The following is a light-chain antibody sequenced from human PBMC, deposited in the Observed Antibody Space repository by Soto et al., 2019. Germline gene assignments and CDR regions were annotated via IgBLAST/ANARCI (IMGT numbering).Light chain of an antibody. Sequence: QMHQSPSSLSASVGDRVTIPCRASQNITRYLNWYQQKPGKAPKVLILVASSLESGVPSRFRGSGSGTDFTLTISSLQPEDFATYYCQQSYSARLTFGGGTKVDIK. CDR1: QNITRY. V-gene: IGKV1-39*01. CDR2: VAS. CDR3: QQSYSARLT. J-gene: IGKJ4*01.